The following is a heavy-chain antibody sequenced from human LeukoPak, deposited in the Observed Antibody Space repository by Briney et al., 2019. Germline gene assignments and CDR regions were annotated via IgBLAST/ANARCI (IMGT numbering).Heavy chain of an antibody. CDR1: GASVRSHY. D-gene: IGHD2-2*01. J-gene: IGHJ5*02. CDR2: VFHNGDS. CDR3: ASKPIVPASQGHYFDT. Sequence: PSETLSLTCTVSGASVRSHYWSWIRQPPGKGLEWIGNVFHNGDSSFAPSLTSRVTMSVDPSKNQFSLNLNSVTAADTAVYYCASKPIVPASQGHYFDTWGQGILVTVSS. V-gene: IGHV4-59*02.